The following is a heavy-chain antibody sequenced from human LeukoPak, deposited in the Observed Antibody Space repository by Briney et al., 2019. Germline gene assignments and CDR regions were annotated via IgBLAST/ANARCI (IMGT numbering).Heavy chain of an antibody. J-gene: IGHJ3*02. CDR2: ISAYNGNT. Sequence: ASVKVSCKASGYTFTSYGISWVRQAPGQGLEWMGWISAYNGNTNYAQKLQGRVTMTTDTSTSTACMELRSLRSDDTAVYYCARDYDILTGYYTGRAFDIWGQGTMVTVSS. D-gene: IGHD3-9*01. CDR3: ARDYDILTGYYTGRAFDI. V-gene: IGHV1-18*01. CDR1: GYTFTSYG.